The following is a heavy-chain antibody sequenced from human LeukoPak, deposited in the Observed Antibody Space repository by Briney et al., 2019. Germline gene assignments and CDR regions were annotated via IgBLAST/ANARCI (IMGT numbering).Heavy chain of an antibody. J-gene: IGHJ6*02. CDR3: ARHGPSVGPPYYYYGMDV. D-gene: IGHD3/OR15-3a*01. V-gene: IGHV4-59*08. CDR1: GGSISSYY. Sequence: SETLSLTCTVSGGSISSYYWSWIRQPPGKGLEWIGYIYYSGSTNYNPSLKSRVTISVDTSKNQFSLKLSSVTAAGTAVYYCARHGPSVGPPYYYYGMDVWGQGTTVTVSS. CDR2: IYYSGST.